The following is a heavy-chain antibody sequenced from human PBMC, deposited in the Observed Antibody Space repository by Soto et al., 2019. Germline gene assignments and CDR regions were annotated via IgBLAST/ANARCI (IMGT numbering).Heavy chain of an antibody. J-gene: IGHJ4*02. CDR3: VRDHLWAFDF. Sequence: PSETLSLTCTVSGGSISSGGYYWSWIRQHPGKGLEWIGYIYYSGSTYYNPSLKSRVTISVDTSKNQFSLKLSSVTADDTGVYYCVRDHLWAFDFWGQGILVTVSS. CDR2: IYYSGST. CDR1: GGSISSGGYY. V-gene: IGHV4-31*03. D-gene: IGHD3-10*01.